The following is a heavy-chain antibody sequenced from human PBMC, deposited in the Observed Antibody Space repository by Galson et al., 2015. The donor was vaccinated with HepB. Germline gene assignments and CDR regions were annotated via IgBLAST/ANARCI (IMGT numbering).Heavy chain of an antibody. CDR3: ARVHRGCSASSCYHDP. CDR2: INQSGGT. D-gene: IGHD2-15*01. V-gene: IGHV4-34*01. Sequence: SETLSLTCAVSGGSFSGYFWNWFRQPPGKGLEWIGEINQSGGTNYNPSLKSRVTISIDKSKNQISMRLTSVTAAATAVYYCARVHRGCSASSCYHDPWGQGTLVTVSS. CDR1: GGSFSGYF. J-gene: IGHJ5*02.